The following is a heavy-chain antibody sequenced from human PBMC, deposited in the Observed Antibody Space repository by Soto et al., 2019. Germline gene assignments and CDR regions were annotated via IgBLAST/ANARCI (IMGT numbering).Heavy chain of an antibody. Sequence: GGSLRLSCAASGFTFSNYAMTWVRQAPGKGLEWVTAISGSGITTIYADSVQGRFTISRDNSKNTLYLQTNSLRAEDTAVYYCAKKVGKTLLRFYPLDDPWGQGTLVTVSS. CDR2: ISGSGITT. D-gene: IGHD3-3*01. CDR1: GFTFSNYA. CDR3: AKKVGKTLLRFYPLDDP. J-gene: IGHJ5*02. V-gene: IGHV3-23*01.